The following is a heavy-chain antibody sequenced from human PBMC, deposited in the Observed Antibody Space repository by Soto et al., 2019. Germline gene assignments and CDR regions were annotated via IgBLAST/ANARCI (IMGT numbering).Heavy chain of an antibody. V-gene: IGHV1-46*01. D-gene: IGHD3-22*01. CDR2: INPSGGST. J-gene: IGHJ3*02. Sequence: ASVKVSCKXSGYTFTSYYMHWVRQAPGQGLEWMGIINPSGGSTSYAQKFQGRVTMTRDTSTSTVYMELSSLRSEDTAVYYCARNHFPYYYDSSGDDAFDIWGQGTMVTVS. CDR3: ARNHFPYYYDSSGDDAFDI. CDR1: GYTFTSYY.